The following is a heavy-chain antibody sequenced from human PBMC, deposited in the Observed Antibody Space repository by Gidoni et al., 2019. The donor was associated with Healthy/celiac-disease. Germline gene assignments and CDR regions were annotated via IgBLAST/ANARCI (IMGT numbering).Heavy chain of an antibody. CDR2: ISYDGSNK. D-gene: IGHD3-10*01. J-gene: IGHJ4*02. Sequence: QVQLVESGVGVVQPGRSLRLSCAASGFTFGSYGMHWVRQAPGTGLEWVAVISYDGSNKYYADPVKGRFTISRDNSKNTLYLQMNSLRAEDTAVYYCAKDRRWFGELYYFDYWGQGTLVTVSS. V-gene: IGHV3-30*18. CDR1: GFTFGSYG. CDR3: AKDRRWFGELYYFDY.